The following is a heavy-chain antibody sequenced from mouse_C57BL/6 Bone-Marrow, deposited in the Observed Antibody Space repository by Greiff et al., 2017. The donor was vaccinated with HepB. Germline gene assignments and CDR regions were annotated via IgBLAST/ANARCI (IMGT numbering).Heavy chain of an antibody. Sequence: VKLVESGAELARPGASVKLSCKASGYTFTSYGISWVKQRTGQGLEWIGEIYPRSGNTYYNEKFKGKATLTADKSSSTAYMELRSLTSEDSAVYFCARCVCYYGSNFDYWGQGTTLTVSS. V-gene: IGHV1-81*01. CDR3: ARCVCYYGSNFDY. CDR2: IYPRSGNT. J-gene: IGHJ2*01. CDR1: GYTFTSYG. D-gene: IGHD1-1*01.